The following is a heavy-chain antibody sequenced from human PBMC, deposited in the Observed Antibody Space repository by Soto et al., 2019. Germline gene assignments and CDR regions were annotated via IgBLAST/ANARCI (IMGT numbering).Heavy chain of an antibody. Sequence: ASGKVSCNASGYTFTSYDINWLRQATGQGLEWMGWMNPNTAKTAYAQKSQGRVTMTRNTSISTAYMELSRLRSEETAVYYCAREGVRGMDVWGQGTTVTVSS. D-gene: IGHD3-16*01. V-gene: IGHV1-8*01. CDR2: MNPNTAKT. CDR1: GYTFTSYD. CDR3: AREGVRGMDV. J-gene: IGHJ6*02.